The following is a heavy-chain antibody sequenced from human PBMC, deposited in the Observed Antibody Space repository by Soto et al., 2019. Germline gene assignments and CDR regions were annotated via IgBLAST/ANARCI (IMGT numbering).Heavy chain of an antibody. Sequence: QVQLVQSGAEVKKPGASVKVSCKASGYTFTSYYMHWVRQAPGQGLEWMGIINPSGGSTSYAQKFQGRVTMTRDTSTSTVYMELSSRRSEDTAVYYCARADDFWSGYYTTDGFDYWGQGTLVTVSS. J-gene: IGHJ4*02. CDR2: INPSGGST. V-gene: IGHV1-46*03. D-gene: IGHD3-3*01. CDR3: ARADDFWSGYYTTDGFDY. CDR1: GYTFTSYY.